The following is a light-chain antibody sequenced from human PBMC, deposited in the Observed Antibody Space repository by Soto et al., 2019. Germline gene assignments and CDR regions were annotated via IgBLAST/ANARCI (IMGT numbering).Light chain of an antibody. V-gene: IGKV3-15*01. CDR3: QQYNNWPPWT. Sequence: EILMTQSPATLAASPGERATLSCRASQSVSSNLAWYQQRPGQAPRLLIYSTSTRATGIPARFSGSGSGTEFTLTISSLQYEDFAVYYCQQYNNWPPWTFGQGTKVDIK. CDR1: QSVSSN. J-gene: IGKJ1*01. CDR2: STS.